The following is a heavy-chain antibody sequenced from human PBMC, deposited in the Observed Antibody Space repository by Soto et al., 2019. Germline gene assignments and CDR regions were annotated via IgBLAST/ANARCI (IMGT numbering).Heavy chain of an antibody. J-gene: IGHJ4*02. CDR2: IKQDGSEK. Sequence: EVQLVESGGGLVQPGGSLRLSCAASGFTFSSYWMSWVHQAPGKGLEWVANIKQDGSEKYYVDSVKGRFTISRDNAKSSLYLQMNSLRAEDTAVYYCARDASLVAGSFDYWGQGTLVTVSS. D-gene: IGHD6-19*01. CDR3: ARDASLVAGSFDY. V-gene: IGHV3-7*01. CDR1: GFTFSSYW.